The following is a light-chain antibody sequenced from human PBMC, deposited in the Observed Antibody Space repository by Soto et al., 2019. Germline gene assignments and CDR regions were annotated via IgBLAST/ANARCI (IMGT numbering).Light chain of an antibody. V-gene: IGKV3-15*01. CDR2: GES. Sequence: EIVMTQAPATLSVSPGERATLSCRASQSVSSNLAWYQQKPGQAPRILIYGESTRATGIPDRFSGSGSGTELTLTISRLQSEDFAVYYCQQYNNWPRTFGQGTKVDIK. CDR3: QQYNNWPRT. CDR1: QSVSSN. J-gene: IGKJ1*01.